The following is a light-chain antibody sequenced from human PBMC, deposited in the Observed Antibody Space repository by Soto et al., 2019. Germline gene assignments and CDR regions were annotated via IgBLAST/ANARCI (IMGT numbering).Light chain of an antibody. CDR3: QQRSDWPLT. Sequence: ILFTQSPGTLSLSPGERLTRSCRASQSVTTSYVAWYQHKPGQAPRLLIYGASTKATGTPDRFNGSGSGTDFTLTISSLEPEDFAVYYCQQRSDWPLTFGQRTRLEIK. V-gene: IGKV3D-20*02. CDR2: GAS. J-gene: IGKJ5*01. CDR1: QSVTTSY.